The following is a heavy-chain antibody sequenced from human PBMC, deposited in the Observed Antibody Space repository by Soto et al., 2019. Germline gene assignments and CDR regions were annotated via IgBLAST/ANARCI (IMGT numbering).Heavy chain of an antibody. Sequence: ASVKVSCKASGYTFTSYGISWVRQAPGQGLEWMGWISAYNGNTNYAQKLQGRVTMTTDTSTSTAYMELRSLRSDDTAVYYCARSKDRFLEWYFMDVWGKGTTVTVSS. CDR3: ARSKDRFLEWYFMDV. CDR2: ISAYNGNT. D-gene: IGHD3-3*01. CDR1: GYTFTSYG. J-gene: IGHJ6*03. V-gene: IGHV1-18*01.